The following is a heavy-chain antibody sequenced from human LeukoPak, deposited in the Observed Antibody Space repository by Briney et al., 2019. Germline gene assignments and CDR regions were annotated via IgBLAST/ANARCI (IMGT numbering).Heavy chain of an antibody. CDR2: IHSGGYT. Sequence: SETRSLTCTVSGGFISGYYWSWMRQSPGQGLEWIAYIHSGGYTNYNPSLRSRVTISVDPSRNQFSLQVTSVTAADTAVYFCAKRQGPMSGDYDYFDPWGQGILVTVSS. CDR3: AKRQGPMSGDYDYFDP. J-gene: IGHJ5*02. D-gene: IGHD5-12*01. V-gene: IGHV4-4*09. CDR1: GGFISGYY.